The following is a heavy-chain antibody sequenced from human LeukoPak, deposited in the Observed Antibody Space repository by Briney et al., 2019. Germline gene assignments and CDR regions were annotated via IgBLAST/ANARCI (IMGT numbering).Heavy chain of an antibody. CDR2: IIPIFGTA. CDR1: GGTFSSYA. D-gene: IGHD4-17*01. CDR3: ASQPTTVTTGPPGN. V-gene: IGHV1-69*05. J-gene: IGHJ4*02. Sequence: GASVKVSCKASGGTFSSYAISWVRQAPGQGLEWMGRIIPIFGTANYAQKFQGRVTITTDESTSTAYMELSSLRSEDTAVYYCASQPTTVTTGPPGNWGQGTLVTVSS.